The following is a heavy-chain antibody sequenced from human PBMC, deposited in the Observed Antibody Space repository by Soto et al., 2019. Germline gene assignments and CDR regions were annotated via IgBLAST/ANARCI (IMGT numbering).Heavy chain of an antibody. CDR1: GFTFSSYS. D-gene: IGHD6-13*01. V-gene: IGHV3-21*01. J-gene: IGHJ4*02. Sequence: SLRLSCAASGFTFSSYSMNWVRQAPGKGLEWVSSISSSSSYIYYADSVKGRFTISRDNAKNSLYLQMNSLRAEDTAVYYCAREPIAAAGIDYWGQGTLVTV. CDR2: ISSSSSYI. CDR3: AREPIAAAGIDY.